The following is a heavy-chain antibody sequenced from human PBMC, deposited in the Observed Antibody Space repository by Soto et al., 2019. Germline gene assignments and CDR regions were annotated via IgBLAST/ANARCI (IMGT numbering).Heavy chain of an antibody. CDR3: ARDLYCSSTSCPFDY. CDR1: GFTFSSYS. J-gene: IGHJ4*02. Sequence: EVQLVESGGGLVKPGGSLRLSCAASGFTFSSYSMNWVRQAPGKGLEWVSSISSSSSYIYYADSVKGRFTISRDNAKNSLYLQMNSLRAEDTAVYYCARDLYCSSTSCPFDYWGQGTLVTVSS. CDR2: ISSSSSYI. V-gene: IGHV3-21*01. D-gene: IGHD2-2*01.